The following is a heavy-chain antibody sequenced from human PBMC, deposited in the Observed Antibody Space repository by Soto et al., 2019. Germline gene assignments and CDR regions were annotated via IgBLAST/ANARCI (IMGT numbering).Heavy chain of an antibody. D-gene: IGHD4-17*01. CDR3: VRDRFGYGDSGD. CDR2: INPSDGST. CDR1: GYTFTTYY. Sequence: QVFLVQSGAEVKKPGASVKVSCKTSGYTFTTYYMHWVRQAPGQGLEWMGVINPSDGSTYSAQKFQGRGTMTRDTSTSTGYLELSSLRAEDSAMYYCVRDRFGYGDSGDWGQGTLVTVSS. V-gene: IGHV1-46*01. J-gene: IGHJ4*02.